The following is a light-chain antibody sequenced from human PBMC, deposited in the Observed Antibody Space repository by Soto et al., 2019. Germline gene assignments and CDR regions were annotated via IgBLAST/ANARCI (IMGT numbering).Light chain of an antibody. V-gene: IGLV2-23*01. CDR1: SGDIGTYNL. CDR3: CSYAGSGTDNYV. Sequence: QSALAQPASVSVSPGQSITISCTGTSGDIGTYNLVSWYQHYPGKAPKLMIYEGIKRPSGVSNRFSGSKSGNTAFLTISGLQAEDEADYYCCSYAGSGTDNYVFGSGTKVTVL. CDR2: EGI. J-gene: IGLJ1*01.